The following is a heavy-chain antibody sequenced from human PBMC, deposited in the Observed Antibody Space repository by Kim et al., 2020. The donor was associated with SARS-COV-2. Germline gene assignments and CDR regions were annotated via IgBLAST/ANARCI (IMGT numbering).Heavy chain of an antibody. CDR1: GYTFTAYY. Sequence: ASVKVSCKASGYTFTAYYMHWVRQAPGQGLEWMGWINPNRGVTHYAQKFQGRVTMTRDTSSSTAFMELSGQRSDDTAVNFCARADPPLRFLEWSPLSHHYYYGLAVGGQGTTVTVS. J-gene: IGHJ6*02. CDR2: INPNRGVT. CDR3: ARADPPLRFLEWSPLSHHYYYGLAV. V-gene: IGHV1-2*02. D-gene: IGHD3-3*01.